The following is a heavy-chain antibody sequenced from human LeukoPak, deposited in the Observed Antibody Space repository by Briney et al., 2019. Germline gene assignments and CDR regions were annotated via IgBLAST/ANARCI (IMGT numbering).Heavy chain of an antibody. Sequence: GGSLRLSCAASGFTFSSYEMNWVRQAPGKGLEWVSYISSSGSTIYYADSVKGRFTISRDNAKNSLYLQLNSLRADDTAVYYCARAHSSSSTFDLWGQGTLVTVSS. D-gene: IGHD6-6*01. CDR3: ARAHSSSSTFDL. CDR1: GFTFSSYE. J-gene: IGHJ4*02. CDR2: ISSSGSTI. V-gene: IGHV3-48*03.